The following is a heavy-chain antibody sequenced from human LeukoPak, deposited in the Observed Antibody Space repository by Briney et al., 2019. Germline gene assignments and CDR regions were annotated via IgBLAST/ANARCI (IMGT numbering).Heavy chain of an antibody. Sequence: GGSLRLSCAASGFTFSSYWMSWVRQAPGKGLEWVANIKQDGSEKYYVDSVKGRFTISRDNAKNSLYLQMNSLRAEDTAVYYCARAYDILTGYAFDIWGQGTMVTVSS. V-gene: IGHV3-7*01. CDR2: IKQDGSEK. D-gene: IGHD3-9*01. CDR3: ARAYDILTGYAFDI. CDR1: GFTFSSYW. J-gene: IGHJ3*02.